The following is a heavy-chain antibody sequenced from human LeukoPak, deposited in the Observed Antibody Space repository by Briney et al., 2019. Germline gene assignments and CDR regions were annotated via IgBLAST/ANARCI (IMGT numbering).Heavy chain of an antibody. V-gene: IGHV2-5*02. D-gene: IGHD3-10*01. CDR3: VPPGAPGSFDV. J-gene: IGHJ3*01. Sequence: SGPTLVKPTQPVTLTCTFSWFSLSTGGVGVGVGWIRQPPGKALEWLALIYWDDDKRYSPSLKSRLTITKDTSKNQVVLTMTNMDPADTATYYCVPPGAPGSFDVWGQGTVVTVSS. CDR2: IYWDDDK. CDR1: WFSLSTGGVGVG.